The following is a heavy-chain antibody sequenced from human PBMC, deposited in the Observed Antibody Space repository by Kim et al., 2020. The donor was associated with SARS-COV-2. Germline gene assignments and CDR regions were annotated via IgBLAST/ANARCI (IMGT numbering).Heavy chain of an antibody. CDR2: IIPIFGTA. Sequence: SVKVSCKASGGTFSSYAISWVRQAPGQGLEWMGGIIPIFGTANYAQKFQGRVTITADESTSTAYMELSSLRSEDTAVYYCGSGSYPYYYYGMDVWGQGTTVTVSS. CDR3: GSGSYPYYYYGMDV. J-gene: IGHJ6*02. CDR1: GGTFSSYA. V-gene: IGHV1-69*13. D-gene: IGHD3-10*01.